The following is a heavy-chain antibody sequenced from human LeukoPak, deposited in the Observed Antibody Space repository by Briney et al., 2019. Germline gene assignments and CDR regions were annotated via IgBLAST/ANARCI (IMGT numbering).Heavy chain of an antibody. J-gene: IGHJ5*02. CDR2: IRYDGSNK. V-gene: IGHV3-30*02. D-gene: IGHD3-10*01. Sequence: GGSLRLSCAASGFTFSSYGMHWVRQAPGKGLEWVAFIRYDGSNKYYADSVKGRFTISRDNSKDTLYLQMNSLRAKDTAVYYCAKDPTPYYYGSGSLNWFDPWGQGTLVTVSS. CDR3: AKDPTPYYYGSGSLNWFDP. CDR1: GFTFSSYG.